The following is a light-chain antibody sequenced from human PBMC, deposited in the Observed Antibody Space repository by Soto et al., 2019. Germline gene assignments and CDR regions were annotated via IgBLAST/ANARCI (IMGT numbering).Light chain of an antibody. CDR3: QQYGSSGT. V-gene: IGKV3-20*01. Sequence: IVLTQSPGTLSSSPGERATLSCRASQSVSTNNLAWYQQRPGRAPRLLIYAASRRATGIPDRFSGSASGTDFTLTISRLEPEDFAVYYCQQYGSSGTFGQGTKVDIK. CDR1: QSVSTNN. J-gene: IGKJ1*01. CDR2: AAS.